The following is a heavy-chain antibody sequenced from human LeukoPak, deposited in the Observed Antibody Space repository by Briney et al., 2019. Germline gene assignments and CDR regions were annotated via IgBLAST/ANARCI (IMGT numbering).Heavy chain of an antibody. D-gene: IGHD5-12*01. J-gene: IGHJ4*02. CDR2: IYSGGST. V-gene: IGHV3-66*01. CDR1: GFTVSSNY. Sequence: RPGGSLRLSCAASGFTVSSNYMSWVRQAPGKGLEWVSVIYSGGSTYYADSVKGRFTISRDNSKNTLYLQMNSLRAEDTAVYYCARGGGYDGKGFDYWGQGTLVTVSS. CDR3: ARGGGYDGKGFDY.